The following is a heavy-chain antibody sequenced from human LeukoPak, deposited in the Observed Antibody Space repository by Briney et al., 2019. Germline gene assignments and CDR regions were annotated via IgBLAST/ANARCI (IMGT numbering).Heavy chain of an antibody. CDR2: ISAYNGNT. V-gene: IGHV1-18*01. Sequence: ASVKVSCKASGYTFTSYGISWVRQAPGQGLEWMGWISAYNGNTNYAQKLQGRVTMTTDTSTSTAYMELRSLRSDDTAVYYCASHVVGATSFDYWGQGTLVTVSS. D-gene: IGHD1-26*01. J-gene: IGHJ4*02. CDR1: GYTFTSYG. CDR3: ASHVVGATSFDY.